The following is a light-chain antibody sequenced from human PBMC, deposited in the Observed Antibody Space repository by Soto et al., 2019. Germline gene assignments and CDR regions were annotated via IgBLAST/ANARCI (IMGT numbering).Light chain of an antibody. CDR3: SSYRNINTVI. V-gene: IGLV2-14*01. CDR2: GVT. CDR1: RSDIGGYHY. J-gene: IGLJ2*01. Sequence: QSALTQPASVSGSPGQSITISCIGTRSDIGGYHYVSWYQQHTGKAPKLMIYGVTNRVSGVSDRFSASKSGNTASLTISGLQADDEADYYCSSYRNINTVIFGGGTKVTVL.